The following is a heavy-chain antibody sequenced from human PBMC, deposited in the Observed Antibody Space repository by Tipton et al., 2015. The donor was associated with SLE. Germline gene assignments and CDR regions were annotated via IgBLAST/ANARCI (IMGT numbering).Heavy chain of an antibody. CDR3: ARGPTGDWADY. CDR1: GGSFSGYY. V-gene: IGHV4-34*01. J-gene: IGHJ4*02. D-gene: IGHD7-27*01. CDR2: INHSGST. Sequence: GLVKPSETLSLTCAVYGGSFSGYYWSWIRQPPGKGLEWIGEINHSGSTNYNPSLKSRVTISVDTSKNQFSLKLSSVTAADTAVYYCARGPTGDWADYWGQGTLVTVSS.